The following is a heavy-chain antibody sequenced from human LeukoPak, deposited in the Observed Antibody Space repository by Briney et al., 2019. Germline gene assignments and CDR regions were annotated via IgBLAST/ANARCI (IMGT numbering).Heavy chain of an antibody. V-gene: IGHV4-59*08. CDR3: ANTPYYYDSSGYADY. CDR2: IYYTGST. CDR1: GASISSSY. D-gene: IGHD3-22*01. Sequence: SETLSLTCTVSGASISSSYWNWIRQPPGKGLEWIGYIYYTGSTNYNPSLKSRVTISVDTSKNQFSLKLNSVTAADTAVYYCANTPYYYDSSGYADYWGQGTLVTVSS. J-gene: IGHJ4*02.